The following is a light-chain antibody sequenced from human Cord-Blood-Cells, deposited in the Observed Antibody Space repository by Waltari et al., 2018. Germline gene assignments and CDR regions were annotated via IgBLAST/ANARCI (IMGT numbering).Light chain of an antibody. Sequence: QSALTQPPSASGSPGQSVTISCTGTSSDVGGSNYVSWYQQHPGKAPKLMFYEVSKRPSGVPDRFSGSKSGNTASLTVSGLQAEDEADYYCSSYAGSNNLGVFGTGTKVTVL. CDR1: SSDVGGSNY. CDR3: SSYAGSNNLGV. J-gene: IGLJ1*01. V-gene: IGLV2-8*01. CDR2: EVS.